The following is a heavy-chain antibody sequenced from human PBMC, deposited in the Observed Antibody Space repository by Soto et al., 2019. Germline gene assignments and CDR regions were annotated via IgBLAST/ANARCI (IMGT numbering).Heavy chain of an antibody. D-gene: IGHD3-3*01. CDR2: IIPMLGTT. Sequence: ASVKVSCKASGGTLSSDTSVWVRQAPGQGLEWMGGIIPMLGTTNYAQKFQGRVTITADESTRTAYMELTSLRSEDTAVYFCARVQIQQLENIFDYWGQGTLVTVSS. CDR1: GGTLSSDT. V-gene: IGHV1-69*13. CDR3: ARVQIQQLENIFDY. J-gene: IGHJ4*02.